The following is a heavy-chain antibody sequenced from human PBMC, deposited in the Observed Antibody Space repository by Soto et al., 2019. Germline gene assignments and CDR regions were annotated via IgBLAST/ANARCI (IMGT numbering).Heavy chain of an antibody. CDR1: GFIFSTYT. D-gene: IGHD6-13*01. J-gene: IGHJ4*02. CDR3: AIAKSSSWHNFDY. V-gene: IGHV3-30-3*01. Sequence: QVQLVESGGGVVQPGRSLRLSCAASGFIFSTYTMHWVRQAPGKGLEWLTVMSNDGSQKYYADSVKGRLTISRDNSKNTLYLQMTSLRAEDTAVYHCAIAKSSSWHNFDYWGQGTLVTVSS. CDR2: MSNDGSQK.